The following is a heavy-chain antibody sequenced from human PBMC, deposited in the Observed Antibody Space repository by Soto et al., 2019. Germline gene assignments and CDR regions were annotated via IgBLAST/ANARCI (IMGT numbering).Heavy chain of an antibody. CDR2: ISASNGNT. CDR3: ALVVVPAAPFDY. V-gene: IGHV1-18*01. CDR1: GYTFTSYG. Sequence: QVQLVQSGAEVKKPGASVKVSCKASGYTFTSYGISWVRQAPGQGLEWMGWISASNGNTNYAQKLHGRGTMTTDASTSKAYMELRSLRSDDADVYYCALVVVPAAPFDYWCQGTLVTVSS. J-gene: IGHJ4*02. D-gene: IGHD2-2*01.